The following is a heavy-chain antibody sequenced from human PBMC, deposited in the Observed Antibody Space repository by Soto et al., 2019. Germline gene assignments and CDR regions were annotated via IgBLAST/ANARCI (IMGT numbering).Heavy chain of an antibody. CDR2: ISGFNGNT. J-gene: IGHJ4*02. V-gene: IGHV1-18*01. CDR3: ARIGVSSGHESPDFDS. CDR1: GYTFNFYG. D-gene: IGHD3-16*01. Sequence: VASVKVSCKASGYTFNFYGITWVRQAPGQGLEWMGWISGFNGNTNYAADLQGRVTMTTDTSTSTAYMELRGLRSDDTAVYYCARIGVSSGHESPDFDSWGQGTPVTVSS.